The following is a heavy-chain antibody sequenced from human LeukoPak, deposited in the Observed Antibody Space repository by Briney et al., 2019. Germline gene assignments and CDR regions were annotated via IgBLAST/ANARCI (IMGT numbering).Heavy chain of an antibody. V-gene: IGHV1-2*02. J-gene: IGHJ4*02. CDR3: ARATIFGVPPGDY. CDR1: GYTFTGYY. D-gene: IGHD3-3*01. Sequence: ASVKVSCKASGYTFTGYYLHWVRQAPGQGLEWMGWINPNSGGTNYAQKCQGRVTMTRDTSINTAYMELSRLRSDDTAVYYCARATIFGVPPGDYWGQGTLVTVSS. CDR2: INPNSGGT.